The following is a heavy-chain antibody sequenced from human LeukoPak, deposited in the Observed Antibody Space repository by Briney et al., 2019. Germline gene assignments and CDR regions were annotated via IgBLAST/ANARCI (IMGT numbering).Heavy chain of an antibody. CDR1: GGSISSGGYS. CDR2: IYHSGST. J-gene: IGHJ3*02. D-gene: IGHD3-16*02. CDR3: ARALRLGELSLDAFDI. Sequence: SETLSLTCAVSGGSISSGGYSWSWIRQPPGKGPEWIGYIYHSGSTYYNPSLKSRVTISVDRSKNQFSLKLSSVTAADTAVYYCARALRLGELSLDAFDIWGQGTMVTVSS. V-gene: IGHV4-30-2*01.